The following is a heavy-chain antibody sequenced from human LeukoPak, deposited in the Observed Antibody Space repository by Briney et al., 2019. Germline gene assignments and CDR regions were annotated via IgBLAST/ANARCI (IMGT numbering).Heavy chain of an antibody. CDR3: AKDIRMAGPRATKDY. CDR2: ISSSGGST. V-gene: IGHV3-23*01. Sequence: GGSLRLSCAASWFTVSSHYMSWARQARGKGLEWVSYISSSGGSTYSAGSVKGRFTISRDNSKNTLYLQMNNLRAQDTAVYYCAKDIRMAGPRATKDYWAQGTLVTVPS. J-gene: IGHJ4*02. CDR1: WFTVSSHY. D-gene: IGHD6-19*01.